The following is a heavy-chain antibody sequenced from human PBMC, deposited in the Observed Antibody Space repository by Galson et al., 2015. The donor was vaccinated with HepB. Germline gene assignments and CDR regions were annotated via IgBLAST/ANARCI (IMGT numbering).Heavy chain of an antibody. V-gene: IGHV3-23*01. J-gene: IGHJ2*01. CDR1: GFTFSSYA. CDR2: ISTSGGST. D-gene: IGHD2-15*01. Sequence: SLRLSCAASGFTFSSYAMSWVRQAPGKGLEWVSIISTSGGSTYYADSVKGRFTISRDNSKNTLYLQMNSLRVEDTAVYYCAKEGAGSYWYFDLWGRGTLVTVSS. CDR3: AKEGAGSYWYFDL.